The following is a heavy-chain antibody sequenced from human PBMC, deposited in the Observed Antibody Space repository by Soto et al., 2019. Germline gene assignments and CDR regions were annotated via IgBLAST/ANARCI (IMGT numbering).Heavy chain of an antibody. V-gene: IGHV1-3*01. CDR3: AKDIGDYDILTGPFDN. Sequence: ASVKVSCKASGYTFTSYAMHWVRQAPGQRLEWMGWINAGNGNTKYSQKFQGRVTITRDTSASTAYMELSSLRSEDTAVYYCAKDIGDYDILTGPFDNWGQGTLVTVSS. CDR2: INAGNGNT. D-gene: IGHD3-9*01. CDR1: GYTFTSYA. J-gene: IGHJ4*02.